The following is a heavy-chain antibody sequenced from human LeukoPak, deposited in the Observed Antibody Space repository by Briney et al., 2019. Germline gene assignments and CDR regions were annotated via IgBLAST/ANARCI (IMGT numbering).Heavy chain of an antibody. Sequence: ASVKVSCKASGGTFSSYAISWVRQAPGQGLEWMGRIIPILGIANYAQKFQGRVTITADKSTSTAYMELSSLRSEDTAVYYCAREGQGLYYDSSGYYYWGQGTLVTVSS. CDR2: IIPILGIA. CDR1: GGTFSSYA. CDR3: AREGQGLYYDSSGYYY. V-gene: IGHV1-69*04. J-gene: IGHJ4*02. D-gene: IGHD3-22*01.